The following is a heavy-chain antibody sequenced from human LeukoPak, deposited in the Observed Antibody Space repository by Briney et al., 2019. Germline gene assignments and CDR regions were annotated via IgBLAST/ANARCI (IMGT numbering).Heavy chain of an antibody. Sequence: GESLKISCQVSGYIFTHYWIGWVRQMPGKGLEWMGIIYPGDSDTRYSPSFQGQVTISADKSISTAYLQWSSLKASDTAMYYCARQSGAYYYGSGIAHWGQGTLVTASS. CDR2: IYPGDSDT. CDR1: GYIFTHYW. CDR3: ARQSGAYYYGSGIAH. D-gene: IGHD3-10*01. V-gene: IGHV5-51*01. J-gene: IGHJ4*02.